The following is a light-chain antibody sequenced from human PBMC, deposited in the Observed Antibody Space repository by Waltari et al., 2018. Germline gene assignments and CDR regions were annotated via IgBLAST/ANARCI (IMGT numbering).Light chain of an antibody. CDR1: HNVGTY. V-gene: IGKV3-20*01. CDR2: HAS. J-gene: IGKJ1*01. Sequence: EIVLTQSPGTLSLSPGERATLSCRASHNVGTYLAWYQQKPGQAPRLLIYHASSRATGIPDRFSGSGSGTDFSLTISRLEPEDFAVYYCQNHERLPAMFGQGTNVEIK. CDR3: QNHERLPAM.